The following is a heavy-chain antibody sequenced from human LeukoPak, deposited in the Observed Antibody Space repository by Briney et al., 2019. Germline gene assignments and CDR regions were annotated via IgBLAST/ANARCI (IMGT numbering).Heavy chain of an antibody. J-gene: IGHJ6*02. CDR3: AKDPLRFILYYGMDV. Sequence: GGSLRLSCAASGFTFSSYGMHWVRQAPGKGLEWVAVISYDGSNKYYADSVKGRFTISRDNSKNTLYLQMNSLRAEDTAVYYCAKDPLRFILYYGMDVWGQGTTVTVSS. CDR1: GFTFSSYG. D-gene: IGHD4-17*01. V-gene: IGHV3-30*18. CDR2: ISYDGSNK.